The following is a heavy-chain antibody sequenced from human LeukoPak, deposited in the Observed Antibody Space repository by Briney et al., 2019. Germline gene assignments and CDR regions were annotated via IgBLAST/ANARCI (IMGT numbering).Heavy chain of an antibody. CDR1: GGSISSYY. V-gene: IGHV4-59*12. Sequence: SETLSLTCTVSGGSISSYYWSWIRQPPGKGLEWIGYIYYSGSTNYNPSLKSRVTISVDTSKNQFSLKLSSVTAADTAVYYCARDSYSGSWYLPYWGQGTLVTVSS. CDR2: IYYSGST. CDR3: ARDSYSGSWYLPY. J-gene: IGHJ4*02. D-gene: IGHD6-13*01.